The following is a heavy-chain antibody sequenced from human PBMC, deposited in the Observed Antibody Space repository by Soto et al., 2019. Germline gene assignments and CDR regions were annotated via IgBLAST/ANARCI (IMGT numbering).Heavy chain of an antibody. J-gene: IGHJ4*02. CDR3: ARGKFGELSPFDY. Sequence: PSETLSLTCTVSGGSISTYYWSWIRQPPGKGLEWIGYIYYSGNTKYNPSLKSRVTMSVDTSKSQFSLKLTSVTPADTAVYYCARGKFGELSPFDYWGQGTLVTVSS. D-gene: IGHD3-10*01. CDR1: GGSISTYY. V-gene: IGHV4-59*01. CDR2: IYYSGNT.